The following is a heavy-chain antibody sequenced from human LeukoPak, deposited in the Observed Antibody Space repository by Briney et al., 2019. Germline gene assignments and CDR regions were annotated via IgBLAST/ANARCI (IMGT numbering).Heavy chain of an antibody. Sequence: GGSLRLSCAASGFTFSSYWMTWVRQAPGKGLEWVSTIYTGGNTYYAASVKGRFTISRDFSKNTVFLHMNSLRAEDTAMYYCARGDDSGYYDYFDYWGQGALVTVSS. V-gene: IGHV3-53*01. J-gene: IGHJ4*02. CDR1: GFTFSSYW. D-gene: IGHD3-22*01. CDR2: IYTGGNT. CDR3: ARGDDSGYYDYFDY.